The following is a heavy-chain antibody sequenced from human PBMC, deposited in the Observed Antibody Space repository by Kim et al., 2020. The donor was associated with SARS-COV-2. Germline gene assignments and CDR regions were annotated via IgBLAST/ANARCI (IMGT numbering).Heavy chain of an antibody. V-gene: IGHV3-21*01. J-gene: IGHJ6*02. D-gene: IGHD3-9*01. CDR1: GFTFSSYS. Sequence: GGSLRLSFAASGFTFSSYSMNWVRQAPGKGLEWVSSISSSSSYIYYADSVKGRFTISRDNAKNSLYLQMNSLRAEDTAVYYCARDSDPYYDILTGYSLYYYCGMDVWGQGTTVTVSS. CDR3: ARDSDPYYDILTGYSLYYYCGMDV. CDR2: ISSSSSYI.